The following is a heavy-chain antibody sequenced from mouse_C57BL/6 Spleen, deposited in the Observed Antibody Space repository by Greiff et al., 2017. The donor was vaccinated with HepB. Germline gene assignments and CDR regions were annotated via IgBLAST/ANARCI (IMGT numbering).Heavy chain of an antibody. CDR1: GFTFSDYY. Sequence: DVKLVESEGGLVQPGSSMKLSCTASGFTFSDYYMAWVRQVPEKGLEWVANINYDGSSTYYLDSLKSRFIISRDNAKNILYLQMSSLKSEDTATYYCARYPGAMDYWGQGTSVTVSS. CDR2: INYDGSST. V-gene: IGHV5-16*01. CDR3: ARYPGAMDY. J-gene: IGHJ4*01.